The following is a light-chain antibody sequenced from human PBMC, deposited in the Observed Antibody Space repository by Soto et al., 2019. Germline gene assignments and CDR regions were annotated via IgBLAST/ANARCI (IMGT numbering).Light chain of an antibody. Sequence: EIVLTQSPGTLSLSPGERATLSCRASQSVSSNYLAWYQQKPGQAPRLLIYDASTRATGIPDSISGSGSGTDFTLIISRLEHEDFAVYYCQQYGRSPPLIFGGGTKVEIK. J-gene: IGKJ4*01. CDR2: DAS. CDR3: QQYGRSPPLI. V-gene: IGKV3-20*01. CDR1: QSVSSNY.